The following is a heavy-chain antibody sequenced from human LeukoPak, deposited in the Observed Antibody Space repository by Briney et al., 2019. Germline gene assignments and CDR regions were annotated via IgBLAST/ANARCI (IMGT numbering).Heavy chain of an antibody. D-gene: IGHD1-26*01. CDR2: IIPIFGTA. J-gene: IGHJ3*02. CDR1: GGTFSSYA. Sequence: SVKVSCKASGGTFSSYAISWVRQAPGQGLEWMGRIIPIFGTANYAQKFQGRVTITTDESTSTAYMELSSLRSEDTAVYYCASNYGIVGANNAFDIWGQGTMVTVSS. CDR3: ASNYGIVGANNAFDI. V-gene: IGHV1-69*05.